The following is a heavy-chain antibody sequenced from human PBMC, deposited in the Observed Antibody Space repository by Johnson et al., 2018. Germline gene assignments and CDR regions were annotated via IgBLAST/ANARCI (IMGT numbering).Heavy chain of an antibody. J-gene: IGHJ3*01. D-gene: IGHD2-8*01. Sequence: VQLVQSGGGLVQPGGSLRLSCAASGFTVSGDYMNWVRQAPGKGLAWVSAIYSEGSTNYADSVTGRVTISRDISKNTLYRQMNSPSAEDTAVYFCARTSRGVFDLWGEGTMVSVSS. V-gene: IGHV3-66*02. CDR1: GFTVSGDY. CDR3: ARTSRGVFDL. CDR2: IYSEGST.